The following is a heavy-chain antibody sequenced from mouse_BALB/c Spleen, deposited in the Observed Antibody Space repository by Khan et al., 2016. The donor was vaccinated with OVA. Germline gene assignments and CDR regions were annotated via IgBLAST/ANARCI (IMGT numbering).Heavy chain of an antibody. Sequence: QIQLVQSGPELKKPGETVKISCKASGYTFTNFGMNWVKQAPGKDLKWMGWINTNTGEPTYAEEFKGRFAFSLETSASTAYLQINNLKNEDTATYFCARESLHLYFDYWGQGTTLTVSS. CDR2: INTNTGEP. CDR3: ARESLHLYFDY. J-gene: IGHJ2*01. CDR1: GYTFTNFG. V-gene: IGHV9-3*02. D-gene: IGHD2-12*01.